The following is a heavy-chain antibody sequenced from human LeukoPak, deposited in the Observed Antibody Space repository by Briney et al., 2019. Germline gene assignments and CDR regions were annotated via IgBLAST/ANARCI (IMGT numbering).Heavy chain of an antibody. CDR2: ISAYNGNT. CDR3: ARDVFEGFGERVIDAFDL. J-gene: IGHJ3*01. CDR1: GYRFITYG. Sequence: ASMKVSCKASGYRFITYGLSWVRQAPGQGLEWMGCISAYNGNTNFAPKLQGRVTMTADTSTSTAYMELRSLRSDDTAVYYCARDVFEGFGERVIDAFDLWGQGTMVTVSS. D-gene: IGHD3-10*01. V-gene: IGHV1-18*01.